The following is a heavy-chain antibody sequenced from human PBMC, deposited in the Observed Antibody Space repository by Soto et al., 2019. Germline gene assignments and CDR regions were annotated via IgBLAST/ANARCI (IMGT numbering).Heavy chain of an antibody. CDR1: GATFNFYS. D-gene: IGHD3-10*01. V-gene: IGHV1-69*02. J-gene: IGHJ4*02. CDR2: VNPIVSMS. Sequence: QVQLVQSGAEVKRPGSSVKVSCKASGATFNFYSINWVRQAPGLGLEWMGRVNPIVSMSNYAQKFQGRVTMTADKSTSTAYMELSSLRSEDTAIYYCASSYGSGYWAFDYWGQGALVTVSS. CDR3: ASSYGSGYWAFDY.